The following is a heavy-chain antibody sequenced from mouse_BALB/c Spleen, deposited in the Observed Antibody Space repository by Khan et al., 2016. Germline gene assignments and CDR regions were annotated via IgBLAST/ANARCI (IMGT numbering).Heavy chain of an antibody. Sequence: EVQLQESGPGLVKPSQSLSLTCTVTGYSITSDYAWNWIRQFPGNKLEWMGYISYSGSTRYYQSLKSRISITRDTSKNKFFLQLNSVTTEDTATYYCARTPTAYYAMDYWGQGTSVTVSS. D-gene: IGHD1-2*01. V-gene: IGHV3-2*02. CDR3: ARTPTAYYAMDY. J-gene: IGHJ4*01. CDR1: GYSITSDYA. CDR2: ISYSGST.